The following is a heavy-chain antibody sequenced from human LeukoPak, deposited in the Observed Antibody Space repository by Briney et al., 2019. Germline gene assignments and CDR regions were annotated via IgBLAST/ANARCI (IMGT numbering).Heavy chain of an antibody. Sequence: GASVKVSCKASGGTFSSYAISWVRQAPGRGLEWMGRIIPILGIANYAQKFQGRVTMTRNTSISTAYMELSSLRSEDTAVYYCARFLGNGDVDYWGQGTLVTVSS. V-gene: IGHV1-69*04. CDR2: IIPILGIA. D-gene: IGHD4-17*01. CDR3: ARFLGNGDVDY. CDR1: GGTFSSYA. J-gene: IGHJ4*02.